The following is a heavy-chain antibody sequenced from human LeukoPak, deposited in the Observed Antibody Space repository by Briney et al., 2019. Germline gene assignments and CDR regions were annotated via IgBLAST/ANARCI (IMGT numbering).Heavy chain of an antibody. J-gene: IGHJ6*02. V-gene: IGHV4-34*01. D-gene: IGHD3-22*01. CDR1: GFTFGDYA. Sequence: PGGSLRLSCTASGFTFGDYALSWIRQPPGKGLEWIGEINHSGSTNYNPSLKSRVTISVDTSKNQFSLKLSSVTAADTAVYYCARDHSSGYYFGYTNYGMDVWGQGTTVTVSS. CDR3: ARDHSSGYYFGYTNYGMDV. CDR2: INHSGST.